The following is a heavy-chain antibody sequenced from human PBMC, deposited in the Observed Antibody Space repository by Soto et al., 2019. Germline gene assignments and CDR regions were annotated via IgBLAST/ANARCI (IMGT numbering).Heavy chain of an antibody. Sequence: PGEPMKISSKDSEYSFTSYWIGWVSKMPGKGLEWMGIIYPGDSDTRYSPSFQGQVTISADKSISTAYLQWSSLKASDTAMYYCARHLWGSYPVAPFDYWGQGTLVTVSS. CDR1: EYSFTSYW. CDR3: ARHLWGSYPVAPFDY. CDR2: IYPGDSDT. D-gene: IGHD3-16*01. V-gene: IGHV5-51*01. J-gene: IGHJ4*02.